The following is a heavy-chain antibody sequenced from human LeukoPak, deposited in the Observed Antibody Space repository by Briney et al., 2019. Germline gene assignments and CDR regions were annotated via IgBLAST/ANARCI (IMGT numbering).Heavy chain of an antibody. V-gene: IGHV3-11*01. D-gene: IGHD3-10*01. CDR2: ISSSGSTI. J-gene: IGHJ6*03. Sequence: GGSLRLSCAASGFTFSDYYMSWIRQAPGKGLEWVSYISSSGSTIYYADSVKGRFTISRDNAKNSLYLQMNSLRAEDTAVYYCARGRYYGSGYYYYMDVWGKGTTVTVSS. CDR1: GFTFSDYY. CDR3: ARGRYYGSGYYYYMDV.